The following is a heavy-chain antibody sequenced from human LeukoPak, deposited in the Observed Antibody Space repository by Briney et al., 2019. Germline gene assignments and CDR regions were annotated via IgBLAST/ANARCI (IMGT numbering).Heavy chain of an antibody. J-gene: IGHJ3*02. CDR3: ARVSRNYDILTGYSNDAFDI. CDR2: IRYDGNNA. V-gene: IGHV3-30*02. Sequence: PGGSLRLSCAASGFTFSSYGMHWVRQAPGKGLEWVAFIRYDGNNAFYVDSVKGRFTISRDNAKNSLYLQMNSLRAEDTAVYYCARVSRNYDILTGYSNDAFDIWGQGTMVTVSS. CDR1: GFTFSSYG. D-gene: IGHD3-9*01.